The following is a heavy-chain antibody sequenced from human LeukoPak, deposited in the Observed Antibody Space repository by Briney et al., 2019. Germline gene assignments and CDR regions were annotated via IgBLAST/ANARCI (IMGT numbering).Heavy chain of an antibody. CDR1: GGTFSSYA. CDR3: ARDSDFWSGYYHHPTGP. CDR2: IIPIFGTA. J-gene: IGHJ5*02. Sequence: GASVKVSCKASGGTFSSYAISWVRQAPGQGLEWMGRIIPIFGTANYAQKFQGRVTITTDESTSTAYTELSSLRSEDTAVYYYARDSDFWSGYYHHPTGPWGQGTLVTVSS. D-gene: IGHD3-3*01. V-gene: IGHV1-69*05.